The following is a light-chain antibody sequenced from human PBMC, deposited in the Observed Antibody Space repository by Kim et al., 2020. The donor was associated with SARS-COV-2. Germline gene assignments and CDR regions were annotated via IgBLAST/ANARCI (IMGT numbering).Light chain of an antibody. J-gene: IGLJ3*02. CDR3: AAWDDSLNGVV. CDR1: RSNLGRNS. V-gene: IGLV1-44*01. Sequence: GQRLTVSCSGSRSNLGRNSINWPQQLPGTAPKLLIYDNDQRPSGVPVRFSGSKSGTSASLAISGLQSEDEADYYCAAWDDSLNGVVFGGGTQLTVL. CDR2: DND.